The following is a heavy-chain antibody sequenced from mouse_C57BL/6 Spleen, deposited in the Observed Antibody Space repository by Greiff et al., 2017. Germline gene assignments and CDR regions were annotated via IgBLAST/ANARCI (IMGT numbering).Heavy chain of an antibody. D-gene: IGHD2-4*01. J-gene: IGHJ1*03. V-gene: IGHV1-81*01. CDR3: ARSSYDYDWYFGV. CDR1: GYTFTSYG. CDR2: IYPRSGNT. Sequence: QVQLKESGAELARPGASVKLSCKASGYTFTSYGISWVKQRTGQGLEWIGEIYPRSGNTYYNEKFKGKATLTADKSSSTAYMELRSLTSEDAAVYCCARSSYDYDWYFGVWGTGTTVTVSS.